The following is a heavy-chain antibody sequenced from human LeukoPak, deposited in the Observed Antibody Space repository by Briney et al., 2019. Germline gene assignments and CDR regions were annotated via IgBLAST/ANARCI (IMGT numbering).Heavy chain of an antibody. Sequence: GGSLGLSCAVSEFTVSSTYMSWVRQAPGKGLEWVSLMYSFGNTYYADSVKGRFTISRDNSKNTLYLRMNSLRAEDTALYYCARGKPVTGTPDYYSYGMDVWGQGTMVTVSS. V-gene: IGHV3-53*01. CDR2: MYSFGNT. D-gene: IGHD1-20*01. CDR1: EFTVSSTY. CDR3: ARGKPVTGTPDYYSYGMDV. J-gene: IGHJ6*02.